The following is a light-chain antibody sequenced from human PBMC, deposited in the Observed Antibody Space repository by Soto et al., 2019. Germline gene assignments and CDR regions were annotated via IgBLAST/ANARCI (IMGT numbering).Light chain of an antibody. CDR3: PESYSTPQFT. V-gene: IGKV1-39*01. CDR1: QSISSY. Sequence: DIQMTQSPSSLSASVGDRVTITCRASQSISSYLNWYQQKPGKAPKLLIYAASSLQSGVPSRFSGSGSGTDFTLTIDSLQPEDFAIYYCPESYSTPQFTFGPGTKVDIK. J-gene: IGKJ3*01. CDR2: AAS.